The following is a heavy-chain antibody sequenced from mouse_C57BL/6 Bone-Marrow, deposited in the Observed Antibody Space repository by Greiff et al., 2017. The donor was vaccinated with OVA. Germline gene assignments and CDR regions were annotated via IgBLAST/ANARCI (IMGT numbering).Heavy chain of an antibody. CDR3: ARAFYDYDSFAY. CDR2: ISDGGSYI. D-gene: IGHD2-4*01. V-gene: IGHV5-4*03. Sequence: EVKLMESGGGLVKPGGSLKLSCAASGFTFSSYAMSWVRQTPEKRLEWVANISDGGSYIYYPDNVKGRFTISRDNAKNNLYLQMSHLKSEDTAMYYCARAFYDYDSFAYWGKGTLVTVSA. J-gene: IGHJ3*01. CDR1: GFTFSSYA.